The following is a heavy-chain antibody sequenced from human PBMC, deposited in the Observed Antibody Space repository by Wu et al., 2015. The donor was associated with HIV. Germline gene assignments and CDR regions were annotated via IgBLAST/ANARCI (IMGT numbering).Heavy chain of an antibody. CDR3: ARVGGMVTANGYWFFDL. J-gene: IGHJ2*01. CDR2: INPSSGVA. D-gene: IGHD2-21*02. Sequence: QAQLVQSGAEVKRPGASVKISCKAREYEFKIYYLHWVRQAPGGGLEWLGLINPSSGVARYAPKFQGRLTMTRDSSTTTVYMDLSSLRSDDTAVYYCARVGGMVTANGYWFFDLWGRGSLLTVSS. CDR1: EYEFKIYY. V-gene: IGHV1-46*02.